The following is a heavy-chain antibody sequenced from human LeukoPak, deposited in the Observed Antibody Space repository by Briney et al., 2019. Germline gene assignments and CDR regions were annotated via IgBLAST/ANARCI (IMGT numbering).Heavy chain of an antibody. CDR3: AKDQGGSYSGAYYYYGMDV. CDR1: GFTFSSYG. V-gene: IGHV3-30*18. J-gene: IGHJ6*02. Sequence: PGGSLRLSCAASGFTFSSYGMHWVRQAPGKGLEWVAVISYDGSNKYYADSVKGRFTISRDNSKNTLYLQMNSLRAEDTAVYYCAKDQGGSYSGAYYYYGMDVWGQGTTVTVSS. D-gene: IGHD1-26*01. CDR2: ISYDGSNK.